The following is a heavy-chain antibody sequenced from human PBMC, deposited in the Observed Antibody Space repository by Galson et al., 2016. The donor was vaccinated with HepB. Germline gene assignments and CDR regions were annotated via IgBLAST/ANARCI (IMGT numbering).Heavy chain of an antibody. V-gene: IGHV3-33*01. CDR3: ARDSFTIFGVTSNWFDP. CDR1: GFTFSRYG. CDR2: ILYDGSKK. Sequence: SLRLSCAASGFTFSRYGMHWVRQAPGKGLGWVAVILYDGSKKYYADSVKGLFTISRDNSKNTLYLQMNSLSAEDTAVYYCARDSFTIFGVTSNWFDPWGQGTLVTVSS. J-gene: IGHJ5*02. D-gene: IGHD3-3*01.